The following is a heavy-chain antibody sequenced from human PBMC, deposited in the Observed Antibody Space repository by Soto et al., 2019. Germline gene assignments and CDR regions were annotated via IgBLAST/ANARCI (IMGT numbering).Heavy chain of an antibody. CDR3: ARDFDVNTALDYWYFDL. CDR2: IYSSGRT. J-gene: IGHJ2*01. CDR1: GGSTSGKY. V-gene: IGHV4-4*07. D-gene: IGHD3-9*01. Sequence: QVHLQESGPGVVKASETLSLTCSLSGGSTSGKYWSWIRQSAGKGLEWIGRIYSSGRTHYNPSLGSRVSMSVAQNSFSLRLTSGTAADTAIYYCARDFDVNTALDYWYFDLWGRGTQVSVSS.